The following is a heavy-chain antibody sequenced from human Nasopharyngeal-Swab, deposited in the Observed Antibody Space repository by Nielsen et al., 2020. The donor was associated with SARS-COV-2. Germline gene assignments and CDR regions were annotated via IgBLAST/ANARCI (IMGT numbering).Heavy chain of an antibody. CDR2: INPHSRGT. D-gene: IGHD4-17*01. V-gene: IGHV1-2*02. J-gene: IGHJ4*02. CDR3: ARDDYGDYGYFGH. CDR1: GYTLTGYY. Sequence: ASVKVSCKASGYTLTGYYMHWVRQAPGQGLEWMGWINPHSRGTKYAQKFQGRVTMTSDTSINTAYMELRRLRSDDTAMYYCARDDYGDYGYFGHWGQGTLVTVSS.